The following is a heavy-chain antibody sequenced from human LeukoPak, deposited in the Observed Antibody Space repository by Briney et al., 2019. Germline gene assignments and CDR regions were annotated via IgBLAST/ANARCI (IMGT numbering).Heavy chain of an antibody. V-gene: IGHV4-59*01. D-gene: IGHD6-6*01. J-gene: IGHJ4*02. CDR3: ARNRIAARPGRNNYYFDY. CDR2: IYYSGST. CDR1: GGSISSYY. Sequence: SETLSLTCTVSGGSISSYYWSWIRQPPGKGLEWIGYIYYSGSTNYNPSLKGRVTISVDTSKNQFSLKLSSVTAADTAVYYCARNRIAARPGRNNYYFDYWGQGTLVTVSS.